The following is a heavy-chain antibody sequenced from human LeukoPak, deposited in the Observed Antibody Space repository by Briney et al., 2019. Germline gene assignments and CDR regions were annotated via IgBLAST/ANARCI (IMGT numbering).Heavy chain of an antibody. CDR1: GYTFIAYY. Sequence: ASVKVSCKASGYTFIAYYRHWVRQAPGQGLEWMGWINPNSGGTNYAQKFQGWVTMTRDSSINTAYMEVSRLKSDDTAMYYCARLLPRYSGYAMDVWGQGTSVTVSS. CDR2: INPNSGGT. V-gene: IGHV1-2*04. D-gene: IGHD5-12*01. J-gene: IGHJ6*02. CDR3: ARLLPRYSGYAMDV.